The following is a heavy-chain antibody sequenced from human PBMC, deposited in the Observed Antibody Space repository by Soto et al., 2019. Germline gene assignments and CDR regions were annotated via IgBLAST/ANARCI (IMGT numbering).Heavy chain of an antibody. Sequence: SETRSLTCTVCGGCISSYYWSWVRQPPGKGLEWIGYIYYSGNTNYNSSLRSRVTISLDTSKNQFSLKLSSVTAADTAVYYCARGQSTWHYWGQGTLVTVSS. CDR2: IYYSGNT. CDR1: GGCISSYY. J-gene: IGHJ4*02. V-gene: IGHV4-59*08. CDR3: ARGQSTWHY.